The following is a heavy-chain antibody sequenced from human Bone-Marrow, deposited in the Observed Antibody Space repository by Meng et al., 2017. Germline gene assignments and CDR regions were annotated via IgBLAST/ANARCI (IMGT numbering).Heavy chain of an antibody. Sequence: ESLKISCTVSGGSISSGRYYWNWSRQPPGKGLEWIGSVYYSGITYYNPSLESRVTISVDTSKNQFSLKLSSVTAADTAVYYCARDLWELRYKAPFDPWGQGILVTVSS. CDR2: VYYSGIT. D-gene: IGHD3-9*01. J-gene: IGHJ5*02. V-gene: IGHV4-39*07. CDR1: GGSISSGRYY. CDR3: ARDLWELRYKAPFDP.